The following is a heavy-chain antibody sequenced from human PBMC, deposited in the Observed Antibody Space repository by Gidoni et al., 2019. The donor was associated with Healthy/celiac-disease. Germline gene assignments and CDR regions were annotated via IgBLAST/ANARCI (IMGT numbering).Heavy chain of an antibody. Sequence: QVQLVQSGAEVKKPGSSVKVSCKASGGTFSSYAISWVRQAPGQGLEWMGGIIPIFGTANYAQKFQGRVTITADKSTSTAYMELSSLRSEDTAVYYCASVGWGYSSSWYDKGAFDIWGQGTMVTVSS. V-gene: IGHV1-69*06. CDR1: GGTFSSYA. J-gene: IGHJ3*02. CDR2: IIPIFGTA. D-gene: IGHD6-13*01. CDR3: ASVGWGYSSSWYDKGAFDI.